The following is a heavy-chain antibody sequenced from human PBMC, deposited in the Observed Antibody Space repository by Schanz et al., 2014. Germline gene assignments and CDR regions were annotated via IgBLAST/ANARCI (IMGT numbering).Heavy chain of an antibody. V-gene: IGHV3-11*05. CDR2: VSSSSSYT. J-gene: IGHJ4*02. D-gene: IGHD3-22*01. CDR1: GFTFSDYY. Sequence: QVQLVESGGGLVQPGGSLRLSCAASGFTFSDYYMSWIRQAPGKGLEWVSYVSSSSSYTHYADSVKGRFTISRDNAKNSLYLQMNSLRAEDTAVYYCARPPHDSSGYYPFDYWGQGTLVTVSS. CDR3: ARPPHDSSGYYPFDY.